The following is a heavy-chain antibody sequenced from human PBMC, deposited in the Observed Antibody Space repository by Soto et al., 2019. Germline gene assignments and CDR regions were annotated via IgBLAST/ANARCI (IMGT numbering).Heavy chain of an antibody. CDR1: GGSISSSSYY. Sequence: SETLSLTCTVSGGSISSSSYYWGWIRQPPGKGLEWIGSIYYIGSTYYNPSLKSRVTISVDTSKNQFSMKLSSVTAADTAVYYCERHGLVRGITTVNPFDYWGQGTLVTVSS. V-gene: IGHV4-39*01. J-gene: IGHJ4*02. CDR2: IYYIGST. CDR3: ERHGLVRGITTVNPFDY. D-gene: IGHD3-10*01.